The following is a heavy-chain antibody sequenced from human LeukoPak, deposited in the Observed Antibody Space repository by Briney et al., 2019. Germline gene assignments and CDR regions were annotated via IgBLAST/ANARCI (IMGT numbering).Heavy chain of an antibody. CDR3: AREPLGYCSGGSCYIDP. CDR2: IYTSGSN. Sequence: PSETLSLTCTVSGGSISSYYWSWIRQPAGQGLEWIGCIYTSGSNNYNPSLKSRVTMSVDTSKNQFSLKLSSVTAADTAVYYCAREPLGYCSGGSCYIDPWGQGTLVTVSS. J-gene: IGHJ5*02. D-gene: IGHD2-15*01. V-gene: IGHV4-4*07. CDR1: GGSISSYY.